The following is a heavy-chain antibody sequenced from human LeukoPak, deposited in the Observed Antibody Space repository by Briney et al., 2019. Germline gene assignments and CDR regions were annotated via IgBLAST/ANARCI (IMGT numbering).Heavy chain of an antibody. J-gene: IGHJ4*02. D-gene: IGHD4-23*01. CDR1: GFTFSSYA. V-gene: IGHV3-23*01. CDR3: AKGLSSMTVITPFDY. CDR2: ISGSGGST. Sequence: GGSLRLSCAASGFTFSSYAMSWVRQAPGKDLEWVSAISGSGGSTYYADSVKGRFTISRGNSKNTLYLQMDSLRAEDTAVYYCAKGLSSMTVITPFDYWGQGTLVTVSS.